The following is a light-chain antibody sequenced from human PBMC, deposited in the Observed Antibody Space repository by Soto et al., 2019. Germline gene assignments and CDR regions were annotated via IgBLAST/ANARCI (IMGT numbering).Light chain of an antibody. CDR2: GAS. J-gene: IGKJ4*01. V-gene: IGKV3-20*01. CDR1: QTVSSNY. CDR3: QQYGRTPLT. Sequence: EIVLTQSPGTLSLSPGERATLSCRASQTVSSNYLAWYQQKRGQSPRLLIYGASSRATGIPDRFSGSGSGTDFTLTISRLEAEDFAVYYCQQYGRTPLTFGGGTKVEIK.